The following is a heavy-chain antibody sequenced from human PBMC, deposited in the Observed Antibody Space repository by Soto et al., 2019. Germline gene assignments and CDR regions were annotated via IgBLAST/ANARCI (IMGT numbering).Heavy chain of an antibody. Sequence: QVQLVQSGAEVKKPGASVKVSCKASGYTFTSYDINWVRQATGQGLEWMGWMSPNTGNTGYAQMFQGRVTMTRKNSISTAYMELSSLRSEDTAVYYCARGHCSGGRCYVLDYWGQGTLVTVSS. CDR3: ARGHCSGGRCYVLDY. J-gene: IGHJ4*02. D-gene: IGHD2-15*01. CDR1: GYTFTSYD. V-gene: IGHV1-8*01. CDR2: MSPNTGNT.